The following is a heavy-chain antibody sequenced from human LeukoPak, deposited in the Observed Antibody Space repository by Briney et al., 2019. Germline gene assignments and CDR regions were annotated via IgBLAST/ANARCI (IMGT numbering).Heavy chain of an antibody. CDR1: GFTFSSYG. V-gene: IGHV3-30*18. CDR3: AKTPAHLLLPDY. J-gene: IGHJ4*02. D-gene: IGHD3-22*01. Sequence: LSGGSLRLSCAASGFTFSSYGMHWVRQAPGKGLEWVAVISYDGSNKYYADSVKGRFTISRDNSKNTLYLQMNSLRAEDTAVYYCAKTPAHLLLPDYWGQGTPVTVSS. CDR2: ISYDGSNK.